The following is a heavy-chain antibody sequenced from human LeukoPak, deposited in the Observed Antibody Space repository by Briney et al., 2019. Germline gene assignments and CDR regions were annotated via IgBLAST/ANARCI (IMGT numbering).Heavy chain of an antibody. D-gene: IGHD3-10*01. CDR2: INSYSGET. J-gene: IGHJ3*02. Sequence: ASVKVSCKASGYTFTGYHMHWVRQAPGQGLEWMGWINSYSGETNYAQKFQGRVTMSRDMSISTAYVELSSLRSEDTAVYYCATDRAYRLGAFDIWGQGTMVTVSS. CDR3: ATDRAYRLGAFDI. V-gene: IGHV1-2*02. CDR1: GYTFTGYH.